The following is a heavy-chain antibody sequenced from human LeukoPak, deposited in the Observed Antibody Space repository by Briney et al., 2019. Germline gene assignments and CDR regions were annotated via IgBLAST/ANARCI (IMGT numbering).Heavy chain of an antibody. CDR3: VTQVDIPSRRTYISANKGFHS. CDR2: IYPADSDT. J-gene: IGHJ4*02. D-gene: IGHD3-3*02. CDR1: GYSFSSYW. Sequence: GESLTISCKGSGYSFSSYWIGWVRQMPGKSLEWMGIIYPADSDTRYNPSFKGQVTISADRSISTAYLQWSSLKASDTAMYFCVTQVDIPSRRTYISANKGFHSWGQGTLTTVSS. V-gene: IGHV5-51*01.